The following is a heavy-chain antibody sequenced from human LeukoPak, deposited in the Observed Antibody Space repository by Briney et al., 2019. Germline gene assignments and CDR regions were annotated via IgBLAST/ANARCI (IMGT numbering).Heavy chain of an antibody. CDR3: AKVSCYDYVWGSYRGVPFDY. J-gene: IGHJ4*02. CDR2: ISGSGGST. D-gene: IGHD3-16*01. Sequence: PGGSLRLSCAASGFTFSSYAMSWVRQAPGKGLEWVSAISGSGGSTYYADSVKGRFTISRDNSKNTLYLQMNSLRAEDTAVYYCAKVSCYDYVWGSYRGVPFDYWGQGTLVTVSS. CDR1: GFTFSSYA. V-gene: IGHV3-23*01.